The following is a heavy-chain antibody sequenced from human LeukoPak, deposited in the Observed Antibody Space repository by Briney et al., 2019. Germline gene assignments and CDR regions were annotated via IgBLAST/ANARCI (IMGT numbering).Heavy chain of an antibody. V-gene: IGHV3-23*01. CDR1: GFTFSNYA. D-gene: IGHD2-15*01. Sequence: PGGSLRLSCAASGFTFSNYAMSWVRQAPGKGLDWVSIITSSGGSTWYADSVKGRFTIYRDNSKNTLWLQMNSLRAEDTAVYYCAKGTLGSCSGDRRYPLDSWGQGTLVTVSS. CDR3: AKGTLGSCSGDRRYPLDS. CDR2: ITSSGGST. J-gene: IGHJ4*02.